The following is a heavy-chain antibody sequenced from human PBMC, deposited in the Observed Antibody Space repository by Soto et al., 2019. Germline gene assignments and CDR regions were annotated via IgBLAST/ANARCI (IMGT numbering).Heavy chain of an antibody. CDR3: AKDMFSSSSAATFDY. J-gene: IGHJ4*02. CDR2: ISWQSGSI. V-gene: IGHV3-9*01. D-gene: IGHD6-6*01. CDR1: GFIFDDYA. Sequence: EVQLVESGGGLAQPGRSLRLSCAASGFIFDDYAMHWVRQAPGKGLEWVSGISWQSGSIRYADSVKGRFTISRDNAKNSLYLLMNSLRVEDTALYYCAKDMFSSSSAATFDYWGQGILVTVSS.